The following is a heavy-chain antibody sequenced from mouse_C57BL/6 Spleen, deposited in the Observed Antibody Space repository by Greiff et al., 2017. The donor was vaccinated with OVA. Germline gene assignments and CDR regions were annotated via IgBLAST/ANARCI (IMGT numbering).Heavy chain of an antibody. Sequence: VQLVESGPELVKPGASVKISCKASGYAFSSSWMDWVKQRPGKGLEWIGRIYPGDGDINYNGKFKGKATLTADKSSSPAYMQLSSLTSEDSAVYFCARSEYYFAYWGQGTLVTVSA. CDR2: IYPGDGDI. V-gene: IGHV1-82*01. D-gene: IGHD1-1*01. CDR1: GYAFSSSW. J-gene: IGHJ3*01. CDR3: ARSEYYFAY.